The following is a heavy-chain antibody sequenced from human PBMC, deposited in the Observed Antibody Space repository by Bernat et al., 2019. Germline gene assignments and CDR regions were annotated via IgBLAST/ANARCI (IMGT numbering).Heavy chain of an antibody. Sequence: VQLVESGGGVVQPGRSLRLSCAASGFTFSNYAMHWVRQAPGKGLEWVAVISRDGKDKKNADSVKGRFTISRDNSKNTLYLQMNSLRAEDTAVYYCARDPPPIVATITGDYFDYWGQGTLVTVSS. D-gene: IGHD5-12*01. CDR2: ISRDGKDK. J-gene: IGHJ4*02. V-gene: IGHV3-30*19. CDR3: ARDPPPIVATITGDYFDY. CDR1: GFTFSNYA.